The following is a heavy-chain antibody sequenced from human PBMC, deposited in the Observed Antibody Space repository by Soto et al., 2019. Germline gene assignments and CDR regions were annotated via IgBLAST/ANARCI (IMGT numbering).Heavy chain of an antibody. J-gene: IGHJ4*02. CDR3: AKGVATAVPALDY. CDR1: GFSFDDFV. Sequence: PLRLSCVASGFSFDDFVMNWVRQRPGKGLEWVSSVSWNSGAKLYADSVKGRFAISRDSAKKSVYLQMNSLRPDDTAFYYCAKGVATAVPALDYWGQGTLVTVSS. D-gene: IGHD2-21*02. V-gene: IGHV3-9*01. CDR2: VSWNSGAK.